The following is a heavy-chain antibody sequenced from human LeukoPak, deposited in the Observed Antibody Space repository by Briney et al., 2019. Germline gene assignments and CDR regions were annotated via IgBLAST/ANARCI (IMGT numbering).Heavy chain of an antibody. Sequence: PGGSLRLSCAASGFTFSSYAMHWVRQAPGKGLEWVSVIYNGGSTYYADSVKGRFTISRDNSKNTLYLQMNSLRAEDTAVYYCAGARPDYYGSADAFDIWGQGTMVTVSS. CDR1: GFTFSSYA. V-gene: IGHV3-66*01. J-gene: IGHJ3*02. D-gene: IGHD3-10*01. CDR2: IYNGGST. CDR3: AGARPDYYGSADAFDI.